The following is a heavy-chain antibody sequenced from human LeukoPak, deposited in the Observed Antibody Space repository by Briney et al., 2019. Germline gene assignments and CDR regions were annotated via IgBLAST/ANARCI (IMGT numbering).Heavy chain of an antibody. CDR1: GFTFSSYG. CDR2: IRYDGSNK. CDR3: AKDGLGDYVDY. V-gene: IGHV3-30*02. Sequence: PGGSLRLSCAASGFTFSSYGMHWVRQAPGKGLEWVAFIRYDGSNKYYADSVKGRFTISRDNSKNTLYLQMNSLRAEDTAVYYCAKDGLGDYVDYWGQGTLVTVSS. J-gene: IGHJ4*02. D-gene: IGHD3/OR15-3a*01.